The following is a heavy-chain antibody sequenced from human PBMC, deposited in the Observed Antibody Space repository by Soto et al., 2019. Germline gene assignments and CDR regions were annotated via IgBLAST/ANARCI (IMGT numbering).Heavy chain of an antibody. Sequence: QVQLVESGGGVVQPGRSLRLSCAASGFTFSSYGMHWVRQAPGKGLEWVAVIWYDGSNKYYAASVKGRFTISRDHSKNTLYLQMNSLRAEDTAVYYCARDCAGYSSGWYQRGGFDYWGQGTQVTVSS. J-gene: IGHJ4*01. D-gene: IGHD6-19*01. CDR3: ARDCAGYSSGWYQRGGFDY. CDR2: IWYDGSNK. CDR1: GFTFSSYG. V-gene: IGHV3-33*01.